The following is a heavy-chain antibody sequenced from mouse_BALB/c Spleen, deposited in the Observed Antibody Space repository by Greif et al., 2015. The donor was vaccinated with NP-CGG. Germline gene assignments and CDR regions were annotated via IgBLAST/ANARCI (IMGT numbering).Heavy chain of an antibody. J-gene: IGHJ4*01. Sequence: QVQLQQSGPELVNPGASVKISCKASGYTLTDYYINWVKQTPGQGLEWIGWIYPGSGNTKYNEKFKGKATLTVDTSSSTVYMQLSSLTSEDTAVYFCARRTGTEAMDYWGQGTSVTVSS. D-gene: IGHD4-1*01. V-gene: IGHV1-84*02. CDR1: GYTLTDYY. CDR2: IYPGSGNT. CDR3: ARRTGTEAMDY.